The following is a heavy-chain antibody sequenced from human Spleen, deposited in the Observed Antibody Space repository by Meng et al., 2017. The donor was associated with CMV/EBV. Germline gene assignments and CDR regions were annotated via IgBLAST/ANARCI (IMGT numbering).Heavy chain of an antibody. Sequence: ASVKVSGKASGYTFSSYGISWVRQAPGQGLEWMGWISAYDGNTHYAQKLQGRVTMTTGTSTSTAYMELRSLRSDDTAVYYCARDHGVVVPEDHDYWGQGTLVTVSS. J-gene: IGHJ4*02. CDR1: GYTFSSYG. CDR3: ARDHGVVVPEDHDY. CDR2: ISAYDGNT. D-gene: IGHD3-22*01. V-gene: IGHV1-18*01.